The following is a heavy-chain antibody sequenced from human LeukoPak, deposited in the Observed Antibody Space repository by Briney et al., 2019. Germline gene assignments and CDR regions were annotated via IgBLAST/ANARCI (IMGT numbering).Heavy chain of an antibody. Sequence: SETLSLTFTVSGGSISSYYWSWIRQPPGKGLEWIGYIYYSGSTNYNPSLKSRVTISVDTSKNQFSLKLSSVTAADTAVYYCARGDSSRWGGGAVNYFDSWGQGTLVTVSS. CDR2: IYYSGST. CDR1: GGSISSYY. V-gene: IGHV4-59*01. D-gene: IGHD6-13*01. CDR3: ARGDSSRWGGGAVNYFDS. J-gene: IGHJ4*02.